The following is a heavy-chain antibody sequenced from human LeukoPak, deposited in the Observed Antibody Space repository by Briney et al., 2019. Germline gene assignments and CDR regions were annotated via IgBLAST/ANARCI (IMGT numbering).Heavy chain of an antibody. CDR1: GYTFTSYG. CDR3: ARDTGYGDYVGDY. D-gene: IGHD4-17*01. J-gene: IGHJ4*02. CDR2: ISVYNGNR. Sequence: ASVKVSCKASGYTFTSYGISWVRQAPGQGLEWMGWISVYNGNRNYAQKFQGRLTMTTDTSTSTAYMELRSLGSDDTAVYHCARDTGYGDYVGDYWGQGTLVTVSS. V-gene: IGHV1-18*01.